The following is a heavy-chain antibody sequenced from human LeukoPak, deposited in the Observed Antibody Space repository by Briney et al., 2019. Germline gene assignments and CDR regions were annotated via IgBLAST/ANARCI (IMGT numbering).Heavy chain of an antibody. CDR1: GFTFRSYT. D-gene: IGHD3-22*01. Sequence: GGSLRLSCAASGFTFRSYTMTWVRQAPGKGLDWVSSISSTNNYIYYADSVKGRFTISRDNAKNSMYLQMNGLGAEDTAVYYCARDYDSSGSFDYWGRGTLVAVSS. CDR2: ISSTNNYI. CDR3: ARDYDSSGSFDY. V-gene: IGHV3-21*01. J-gene: IGHJ4*02.